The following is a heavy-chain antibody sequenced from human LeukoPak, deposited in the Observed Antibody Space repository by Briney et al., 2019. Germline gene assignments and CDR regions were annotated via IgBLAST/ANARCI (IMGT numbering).Heavy chain of an antibody. CDR3: AREVLGDSSSWYYFDY. CDR1: GDSVSSNSAA. CDR2: TYYRSKWYN. Sequence: SQTLSLTCAISGDSVSSNSAAWTWIRQSPSRGLEWLGRTYYRSKWYNDYAVSVKSRITINPDTSKNQFSLQLNSVTPEDTAVYYCAREVLGDSSSWYYFDYWGQGTLVTVSS. J-gene: IGHJ4*02. D-gene: IGHD6-13*01. V-gene: IGHV6-1*01.